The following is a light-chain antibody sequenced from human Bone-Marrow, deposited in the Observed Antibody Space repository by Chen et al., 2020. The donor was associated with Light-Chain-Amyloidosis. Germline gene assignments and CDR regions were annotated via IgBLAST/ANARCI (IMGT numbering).Light chain of an antibody. CDR3: CSYAGSPLYV. Sequence: QSALTQPPSVPGSPGQSITISCTGPSSDVGSYDFVSWYQQHAGKAPKLMIYEVTKRPSGVSNRFSGSKSGNTASLTIPGLQAEDEADYYCCSYAGSPLYVFGTGTKVSVL. CDR1: SSDVGSYDF. V-gene: IGLV2-23*02. J-gene: IGLJ1*01. CDR2: EVT.